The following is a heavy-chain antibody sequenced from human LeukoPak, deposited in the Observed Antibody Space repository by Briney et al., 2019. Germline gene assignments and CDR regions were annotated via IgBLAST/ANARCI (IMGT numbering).Heavy chain of an antibody. Sequence: GGSLRLSCAASGFTFSSYSMNWVRQAPGKGLEWVSYISSSSSTISYADSVKGRFTISRDNAKNSLYLQMNSLRAEDTAVYYCARFGVLDYWGQGTLVTVSS. CDR2: ISSSSSTI. D-gene: IGHD3-10*01. J-gene: IGHJ4*02. V-gene: IGHV3-48*01. CDR1: GFTFSSYS. CDR3: ARFGVLDY.